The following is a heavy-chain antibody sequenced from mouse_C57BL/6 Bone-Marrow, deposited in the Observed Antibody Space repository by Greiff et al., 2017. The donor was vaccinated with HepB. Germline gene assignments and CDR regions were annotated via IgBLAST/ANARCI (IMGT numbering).Heavy chain of an antibody. D-gene: IGHD1-1*01. V-gene: IGHV1-18*01. CDR1: GYTFTDYN. CDR2: INPNNGGT. Sequence: EVQLVESGPELVKPGASVKIPCKASGYTFTDYNMDWVKQSHGKSLEWIGDINPNNGGTIYNQKFKGKATLTVDKSSSTAYMELRSLTSEDTAVYYCARFNYYGSSYYAMDYWGQGTSVTVSS. CDR3: ARFNYYGSSYYAMDY. J-gene: IGHJ4*01.